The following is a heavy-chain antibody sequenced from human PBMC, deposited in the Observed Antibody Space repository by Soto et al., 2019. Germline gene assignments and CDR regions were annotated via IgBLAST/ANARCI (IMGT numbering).Heavy chain of an antibody. Sequence: ASVKVSCKASGYTFTSYAMHWVRQAPGQRLEWMGWINAGNGNTKYSQKFQGRVTITRDTSASTAYMELSSLRSEDTSVYYCARDSLVLRFLEWLPFGMDVWGQGTTVTVSS. CDR3: ARDSLVLRFLEWLPFGMDV. D-gene: IGHD3-3*01. CDR1: GYTFTSYA. CDR2: INAGNGNT. V-gene: IGHV1-3*01. J-gene: IGHJ6*02.